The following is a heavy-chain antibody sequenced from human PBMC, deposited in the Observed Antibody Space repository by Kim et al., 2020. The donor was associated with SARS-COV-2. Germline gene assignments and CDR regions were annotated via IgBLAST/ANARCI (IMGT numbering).Heavy chain of an antibody. J-gene: IGHJ3*02. CDR3: ARDPYFDSSSWYTDAFDI. V-gene: IGHV1-3*01. D-gene: IGHD6-13*01. Sequence: GRVTITRDTSASTAYMELSSLRSEDTAVYYCARDPYFDSSSWYTDAFDIWGQGTMVTVSS.